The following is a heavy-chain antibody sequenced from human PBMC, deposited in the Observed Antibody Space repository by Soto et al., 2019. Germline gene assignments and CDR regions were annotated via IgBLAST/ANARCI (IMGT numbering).Heavy chain of an antibody. Sequence: PGGSLRLSCAASGFTFSSYDMHWVRQAPGKGLEWVAVISYDGSNKYYADSVKGRSTIYRDNSKNTLYLQMNSLRAEDTAVYYCRVAGSRGYNDYWGQGSLVTVSS. V-gene: IGHV3-30*03. D-gene: IGHD3-22*01. J-gene: IGHJ4*02. CDR1: GFTFSSYD. CDR3: RVAGSRGYNDY. CDR2: ISYDGSNK.